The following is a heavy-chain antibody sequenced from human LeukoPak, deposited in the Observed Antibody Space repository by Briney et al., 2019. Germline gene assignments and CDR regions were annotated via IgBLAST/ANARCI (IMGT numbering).Heavy chain of an antibody. CDR3: ARDPTMVRGTMDV. CDR2: ISYDGSNK. Sequence: PAGTLSLSCAASGFTFTNYCIHWVRHAPGKGPEWVAVISYDGSNKYYADSLKGRFTISRDNSKNTLYLQMNSLRPEDTAVYYCARDPTMVRGTMDVWGKGTTVTVSS. D-gene: IGHD3-10*01. J-gene: IGHJ6*03. V-gene: IGHV3-30*04. CDR1: GFTFTNYC.